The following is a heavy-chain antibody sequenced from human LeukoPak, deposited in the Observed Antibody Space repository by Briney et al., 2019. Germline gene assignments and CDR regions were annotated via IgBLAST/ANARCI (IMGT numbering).Heavy chain of an antibody. D-gene: IGHD3-16*01. CDR2: ISYDGGNK. CDR1: GFTFSSYA. J-gene: IGHJ6*02. CDR3: ARGGSPWTIVGSYYYGMDV. Sequence: GGSLRLSCAASGFTFSSYAMHWVRQAPGKGLEWVAVISYDGGNKYYADSVRGRFTISRDNSKNTLYLQMNSLRAEDTAVYYCARGGSPWTIVGSYYYGMDVWGQGTTVTVSS. V-gene: IGHV3-30-3*01.